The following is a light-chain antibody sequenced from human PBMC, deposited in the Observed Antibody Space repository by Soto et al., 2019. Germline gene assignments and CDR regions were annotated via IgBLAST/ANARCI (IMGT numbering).Light chain of an antibody. CDR3: AAWDDSLNVWL. V-gene: IGLV1-44*01. CDR2: SNS. J-gene: IGLJ3*02. CDR1: SSNIGGNT. Sequence: QSVMTQPPSVSGTPGQRGTIACSGTSSNIGGNTVNWYQRLPGTAPKLLIFSNSQRPSGVPDRFSGSTSGTSASLAISGLQSEDEADYYCAAWDDSLNVWLFGGGTKLTVL.